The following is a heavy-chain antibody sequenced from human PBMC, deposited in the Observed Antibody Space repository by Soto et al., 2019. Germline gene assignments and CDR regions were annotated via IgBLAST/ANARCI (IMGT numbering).Heavy chain of an antibody. CDR3: ASLEKTITVPDWYDGLDV. Sequence: QVQLVQSGAEVKKPGASVKVSCKVSGYTFSGYYMHWVRQAPGHGLEWMGWISLNSGGTNYAQNFQGRITMTRDTSLSTAYMELSRLRSDDTAVYFCASLEKTITVPDWYDGLDVWGQGTTVTVSS. J-gene: IGHJ6*02. CDR1: GYTFSGYY. CDR2: ISLNSGGT. D-gene: IGHD1-20*01. V-gene: IGHV1-2*02.